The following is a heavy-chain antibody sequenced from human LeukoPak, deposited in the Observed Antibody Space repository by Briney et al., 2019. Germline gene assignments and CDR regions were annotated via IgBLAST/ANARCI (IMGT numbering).Heavy chain of an antibody. D-gene: IGHD6-19*01. J-gene: IGHJ4*02. CDR3: ARAPGIAVAGTCFDY. Sequence: GGSLRLSCAASGFTFSSYSMNWVRQAPGKGLEWVSSISSSSSYIYYADSVKGRFTISRDNAKNSLYLQMNSLRAEDTAVYYCARAPGIAVAGTCFDYWGQGTLVTVPS. V-gene: IGHV3-21*01. CDR2: ISSSSSYI. CDR1: GFTFSSYS.